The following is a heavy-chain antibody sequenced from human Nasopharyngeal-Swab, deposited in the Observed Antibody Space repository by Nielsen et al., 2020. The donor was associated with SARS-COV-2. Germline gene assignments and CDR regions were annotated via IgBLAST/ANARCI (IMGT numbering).Heavy chain of an antibody. J-gene: IGHJ6*02. CDR3: ARAGAAAPGVYYGMDV. V-gene: IGHV1-8*02. CDR2: MNPNSGNT. CDR1: GYTFTGYY. D-gene: IGHD6-13*01. Sequence: ASVKVSCKASGYTFTGYYMHWVRQAPGQGLEWMGWMNPNSGNTGYAQKFQGRVTMTRNTSIGTAYMELSSLRSEDTAVYYCARAGAAAPGVYYGMDVWGQGTTVTVSS.